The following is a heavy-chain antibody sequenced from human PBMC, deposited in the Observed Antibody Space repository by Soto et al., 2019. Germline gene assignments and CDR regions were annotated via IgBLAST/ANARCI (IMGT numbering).Heavy chain of an antibody. CDR3: STGSPFSGSVFDY. D-gene: IGHD1-26*01. CDR2: IKSKSAGETT. CDR1: GFSFRTTW. Sequence: EVQLVEPGGGLVKPGGPLRLSCAASGFSFRTTWMAWVRQAPGKGLEWVGRIKSKSAGETTDYADPVKGRFTISRDDSKDTLYLHMDSLETGDTAVYYCSTGSPFSGSVFDYWGQGTLVTVSS. J-gene: IGHJ4*02. V-gene: IGHV3-15*05.